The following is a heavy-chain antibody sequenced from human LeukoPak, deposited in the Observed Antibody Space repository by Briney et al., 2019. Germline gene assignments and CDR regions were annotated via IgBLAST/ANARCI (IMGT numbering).Heavy chain of an antibody. D-gene: IGHD3-10*01. Sequence: SETLSLTCTVSGGSISSYYWSWIRQPPGKGLEWIGYIYYSGSTNYNPSLKSRVTISVDTSKNQFSLKLSSVTAADTAVYYCAREVYYGSGSYFDYWGQGTLVTVSS. CDR1: GGSISSYY. J-gene: IGHJ4*02. CDR3: AREVYYGSGSYFDY. CDR2: IYYSGST. V-gene: IGHV4-59*01.